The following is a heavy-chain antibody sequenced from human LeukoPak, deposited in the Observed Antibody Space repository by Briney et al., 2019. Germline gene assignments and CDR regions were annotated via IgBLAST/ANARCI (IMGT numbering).Heavy chain of an antibody. CDR2: ISGSGDNT. CDR3: ARVTYGSGTYGAFDY. Sequence: GGSLRLSCAASGFTFSSYAMNWVRQAPGKGLEWVSTISGSGDNTYYADSVKGRFTISRDNSKNTLYLQMNSLRAEDTAVYYCARVTYGSGTYGAFDYWGQGTLVTVSS. V-gene: IGHV3-23*01. CDR1: GFTFSSYA. D-gene: IGHD3-10*01. J-gene: IGHJ4*02.